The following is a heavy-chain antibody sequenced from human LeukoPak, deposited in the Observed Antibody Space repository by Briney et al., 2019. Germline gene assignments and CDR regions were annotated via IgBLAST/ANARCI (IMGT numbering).Heavy chain of an antibody. CDR3: ARGHTILVPLGY. Sequence: GGSLRLSCAASGFTVSSNYMSWVRQAPGKGLEWVSVIYSGGSTYYADSVKGRFTISRDNSKNTLYLQMNSLRAEDTAVYYCARGHTILVPLGYWSQGTLVTVSS. D-gene: IGHD6-13*01. CDR2: IYSGGST. J-gene: IGHJ4*02. V-gene: IGHV3-53*01. CDR1: GFTVSSNY.